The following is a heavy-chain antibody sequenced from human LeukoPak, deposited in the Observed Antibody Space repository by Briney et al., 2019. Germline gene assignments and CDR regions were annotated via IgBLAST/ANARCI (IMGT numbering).Heavy chain of an antibody. J-gene: IGHJ4*02. CDR3: ARGDLYDSSGYYFDY. Sequence: TSETLSLTCAVSGGSISSGDYSWNWIRQPPGKGLEWIGYIYPSGNTNHKPSLKSRVTISVDRSKSQFSLQLTSVTAADTAVYYCARGDLYDSSGYYFDYWGQGTLVTVSS. V-gene: IGHV4-30-2*01. CDR2: IYPSGNT. CDR1: GGSISSGDYS. D-gene: IGHD3-22*01.